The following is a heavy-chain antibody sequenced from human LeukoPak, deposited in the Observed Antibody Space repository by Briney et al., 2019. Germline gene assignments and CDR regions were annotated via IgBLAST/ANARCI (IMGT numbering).Heavy chain of an antibody. D-gene: IGHD3-22*01. CDR1: GFTFSSYA. CDR3: AKGSYYYDTSGYFDS. CDR2: ISGSGGST. J-gene: IGHJ4*01. V-gene: IGHV3-23*01. Sequence: PGGSLRLSCAASGFTFSSYAMSWVRQAPGKGLEWVSAISGSGGSTYYADSVKGRFTISRDNSKNTLYLQMNGLRAEDTAVYYCAKGSYYYDTSGYFDSWGHGALVTVSS.